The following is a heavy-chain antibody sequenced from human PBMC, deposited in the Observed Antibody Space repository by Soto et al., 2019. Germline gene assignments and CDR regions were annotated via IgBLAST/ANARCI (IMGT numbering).Heavy chain of an antibody. D-gene: IGHD1-26*01. V-gene: IGHV3-33*01. Sequence: VAVIWHDGSNKYYADSVKGRFTISRDNSKNTLYLEMNSLRAEDTAVYYCARAVGPFDYWGQGTLVTVSS. CDR3: ARAVGPFDY. J-gene: IGHJ4*02. CDR2: IWHDGSNK.